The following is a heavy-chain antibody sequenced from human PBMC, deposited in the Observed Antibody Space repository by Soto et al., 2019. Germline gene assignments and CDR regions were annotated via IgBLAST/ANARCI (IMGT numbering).Heavy chain of an antibody. V-gene: IGHV3-74*01. CDR2: INSDGSST. D-gene: IGHD6-6*01. CDR3: ASPASSQGGAFDI. CDR1: GFTFSSYW. Sequence: GGSLRLSCAASGFTFSSYWMHWVRQAPGKGLVWVSRINSDGSSTSYADSVKGRFTISRDNAKNTLYLQMNSLRAEDTAVYYCASPASSQGGAFDIWGQGTMVTVSS. J-gene: IGHJ3*02.